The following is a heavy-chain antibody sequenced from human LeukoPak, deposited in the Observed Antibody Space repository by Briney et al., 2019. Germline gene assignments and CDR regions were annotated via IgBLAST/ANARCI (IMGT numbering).Heavy chain of an antibody. Sequence: GGSLRLSCAASGFTFSSYAMHWVRQAPGKGLEWVSRVNSDGSSTSYADSVKGRFTISRDNAKNTVYLQMKSLRDDDTAVYYCARAQAVAGTGGFDPWGQGTLVTVSS. CDR1: GFTFSSYA. D-gene: IGHD6-19*01. CDR3: ARAQAVAGTGGFDP. CDR2: VNSDGSST. V-gene: IGHV3-74*01. J-gene: IGHJ5*02.